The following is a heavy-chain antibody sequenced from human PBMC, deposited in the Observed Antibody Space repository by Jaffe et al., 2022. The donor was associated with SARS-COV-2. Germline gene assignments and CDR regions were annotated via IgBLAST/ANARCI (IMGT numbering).Heavy chain of an antibody. CDR3: ARLPPGTNFLDV. Sequence: QVQLQQWGAGLLKPSETLSLTCAVYGGSFSGYYWSWIRQPPGKGLEWIGEINHSGSTNYNPSLKSRVTISVDTSKNQFSLKLSSVTAADTAVYYCARLPPGTNFLDVWGKGTTVTVSS. CDR1: GGSFSGYY. CDR2: INHSGST. D-gene: IGHD2-2*01. V-gene: IGHV4-34*01. J-gene: IGHJ6*04.